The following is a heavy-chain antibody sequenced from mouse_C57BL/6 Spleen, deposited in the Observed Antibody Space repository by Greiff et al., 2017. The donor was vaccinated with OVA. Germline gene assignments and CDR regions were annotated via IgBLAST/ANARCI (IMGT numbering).Heavy chain of an antibody. D-gene: IGHD2-3*01. J-gene: IGHJ4*01. CDR2: IRSKSNNYAT. Sequence: EVQVVESGGGLVQPKGSLKLSCAASGFSFNTYAMNWVRQAPGKGLEWVARIRSKSNNYATYYADSVKDRFTISRDDSESMLYLQMNNLKTEDTAMYYCVRLDGFLDYAMDYWGQGTSVTVSS. CDR1: GFSFNTYA. CDR3: VRLDGFLDYAMDY. V-gene: IGHV10-1*01.